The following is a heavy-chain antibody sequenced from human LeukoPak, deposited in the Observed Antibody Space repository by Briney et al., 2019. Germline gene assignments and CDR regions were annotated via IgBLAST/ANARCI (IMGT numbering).Heavy chain of an antibody. CDR1: GYSLSEVS. V-gene: IGHV1-24*01. D-gene: IGHD6-19*01. Sequence: GASVKVSCKVSGYSLSEVSTHWVRQAPGKGLGWMGGFDPEDGEAIYAQKVQGRLTMTEDTSTDTAFMELRSLKSEDTAVYYCVTDIRSGWRNYWGQGTLITVSS. CDR2: FDPEDGEA. J-gene: IGHJ4*02. CDR3: VTDIRSGWRNY.